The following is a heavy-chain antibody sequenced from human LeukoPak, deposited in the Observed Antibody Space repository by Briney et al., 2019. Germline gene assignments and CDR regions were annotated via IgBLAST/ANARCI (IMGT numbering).Heavy chain of an antibody. CDR1: GYTFTAYY. V-gene: IGHV1-2*02. CDR3: ARDSYGDYLFDY. D-gene: IGHD4-17*01. Sequence: GASVKVSCKASGYTFTAYYMNWVRQAPGQGLEWMGWINPNSGGTNYAQKFQGRVTMTRDASSNTAYMELSRLRSDGTAVYYCARDSYGDYLFDYWGQGTLVTVSS. J-gene: IGHJ4*02. CDR2: INPNSGGT.